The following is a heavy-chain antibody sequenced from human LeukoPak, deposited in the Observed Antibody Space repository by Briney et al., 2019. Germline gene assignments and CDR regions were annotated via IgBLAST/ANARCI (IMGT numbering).Heavy chain of an antibody. V-gene: IGHV3-53*01. CDR2: IYSGGST. Sequence: LAGGSLRLSCAASGFTVSSNYMSWVRQAPGKGLEWVSVIYSGGSTYYADSVKGRFTISRDNSKTTLYLQMNSLRAGDTAVYYCVLFGDYESPDGFDIWGQGTMVTVSS. CDR3: VLFGDYESPDGFDI. J-gene: IGHJ3*02. CDR1: GFTVSSNY. D-gene: IGHD4-17*01.